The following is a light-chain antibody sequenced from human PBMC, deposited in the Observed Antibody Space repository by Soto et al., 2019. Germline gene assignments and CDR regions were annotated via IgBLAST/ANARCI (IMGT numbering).Light chain of an antibody. J-gene: IGKJ1*01. V-gene: IGKV3-20*01. Sequence: EIMLTQSPGTLSLSPGERDTLSCRASQSVSNNYLAWYQQKPGQAPSLLIFDTSRRATGIPDRFTGSGSGTDFALTISRVEPQDIAVYFCQQYGSSPGTFGQGTKVDI. CDR1: QSVSNNY. CDR3: QQYGSSPGT. CDR2: DTS.